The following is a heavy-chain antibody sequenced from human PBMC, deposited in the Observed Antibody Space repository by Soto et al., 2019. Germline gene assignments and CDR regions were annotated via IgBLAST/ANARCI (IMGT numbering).Heavy chain of an antibody. CDR2: IWYDGSNK. V-gene: IGHV3-33*01. CDR1: GFTFSSYG. J-gene: IGHJ6*02. D-gene: IGHD5-18*01. CDR3: ARGGRGYSYGYAWNYYSYYGMDV. Sequence: QVQLVESGGGVVQPGRSLRLSCAASGFTFSSYGMHWVRQAPGKGLEWVAVIWYDGSNKYYADSVKGRFTISRDNSKNRLYLPMNSLIAEDTAVYYCARGGRGYSYGYAWNYYSYYGMDVWGQGTTVTVSS.